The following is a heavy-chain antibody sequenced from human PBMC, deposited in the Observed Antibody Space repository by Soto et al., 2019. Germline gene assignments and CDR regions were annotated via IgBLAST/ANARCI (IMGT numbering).Heavy chain of an antibody. Sequence: SETLSLTCAVSGGSISSSNLWTWVRQPPGKGLEWIGEIYHGGSTNYNPSLKSRVTISVDKSKNQFSLRLSSVTAADTAVYYCARSPRSIAGGRIDYWGQGTSDTVSS. D-gene: IGHD3-16*02. CDR3: ARSPRSIAGGRIDY. CDR2: IYHGGST. J-gene: IGHJ4*02. V-gene: IGHV4-4*02. CDR1: GGSISSSNL.